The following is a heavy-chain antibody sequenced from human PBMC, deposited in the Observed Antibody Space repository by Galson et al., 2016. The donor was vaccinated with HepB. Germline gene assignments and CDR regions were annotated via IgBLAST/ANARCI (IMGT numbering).Heavy chain of an antibody. D-gene: IGHD3-10*01. CDR1: GFIFSSFV. CDR3: ARDPGQPEFYYSGMDV. J-gene: IGHJ6*02. Sequence: SLRLSCAASGFIFSSFVVHWVRQAPGKGLEWVAVISSDGSNKNYADSVKGRFTISRDNSKNTLDLQMNSLRAEDTAVYYCARDPGQPEFYYSGMDVWGRGTTVTVSS. CDR2: ISSDGSNK. V-gene: IGHV3-30-3*01.